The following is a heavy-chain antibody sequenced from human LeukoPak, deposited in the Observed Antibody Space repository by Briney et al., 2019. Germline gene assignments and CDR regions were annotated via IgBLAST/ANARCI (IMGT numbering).Heavy chain of an antibody. J-gene: IGHJ4*02. V-gene: IGHV1-69*13. CDR3: ASSPEGHDYGDY. CDR2: IIPIFGTA. CDR1: GGTFSSYA. Sequence: SVKVSCKASGGTFSSYAISWVRQAPGQGLEWMGGIIPIFGTANYAQKFQGRVTIAADESTSTAYMELSSLRSEDTAVYYCASSPEGHDYGDYWGQGTLVTVSS.